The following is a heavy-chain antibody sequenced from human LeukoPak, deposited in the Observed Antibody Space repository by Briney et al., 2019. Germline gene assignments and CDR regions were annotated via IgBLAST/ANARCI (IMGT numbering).Heavy chain of an antibody. CDR2: INAGNGNT. V-gene: IGHV1-3*01. CDR3: AREATGGLKYNWFDR. Sequence: GASVTVSCKASGYTFTSYAMHWVRQAPGQRLEWMGWINAGNGNTKYSQKFQGRVTITRDTSASTAYMELSSLRSEDTAVYYCAREATGGLKYNWFDRWGQGTLVTVSS. CDR1: GYTFTSYA. J-gene: IGHJ5*02. D-gene: IGHD3-10*01.